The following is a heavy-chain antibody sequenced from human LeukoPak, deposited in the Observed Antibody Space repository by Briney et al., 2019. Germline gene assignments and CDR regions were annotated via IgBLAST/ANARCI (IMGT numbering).Heavy chain of an antibody. CDR1: GGSFSGYY. Sequence: PSETLSLTCAVYGGSFSGYYWSWIRQPPGKGLEWIGEINHSGSTNYNPSLKSRVTISVDKSKNQFSLKLSSVTAADTAVYYCARLGPNWFDPWGRGTLVTVSS. J-gene: IGHJ5*02. V-gene: IGHV4-34*01. D-gene: IGHD3-16*01. CDR3: ARLGPNWFDP. CDR2: INHSGST.